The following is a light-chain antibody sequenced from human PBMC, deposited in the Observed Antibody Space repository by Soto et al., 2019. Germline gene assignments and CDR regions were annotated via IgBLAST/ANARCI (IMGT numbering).Light chain of an antibody. V-gene: IGKV1-5*01. J-gene: IGKJ1*01. CDR2: DAS. CDR1: QTISSW. CDR3: QHYNSYSEA. Sequence: DIQLTQSPSTLSGSVGDRVTISCRASQTISSWLAWYQQKPGKAPKLLIYDASSLASGVPSRFSGSGSGTEFTLTISSLQPDDFETYYCQHYNSYSEAFGQGTKVDIK.